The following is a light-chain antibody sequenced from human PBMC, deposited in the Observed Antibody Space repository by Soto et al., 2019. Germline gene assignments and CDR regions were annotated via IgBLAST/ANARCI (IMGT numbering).Light chain of an antibody. Sequence: QSVLTQPRSVSGSPGQSVTSSCDGTSSDVGVYNYVSWYQQLPGKAPKLMIYDVTKRPSGVPHRFSGSKSGNTASLTISGLQAEDEADYYCCSYAGTFTFVFGAGTKVTVL. J-gene: IGLJ1*01. CDR1: SSDVGVYNY. V-gene: IGLV2-11*01. CDR3: CSYAGTFTFV. CDR2: DVT.